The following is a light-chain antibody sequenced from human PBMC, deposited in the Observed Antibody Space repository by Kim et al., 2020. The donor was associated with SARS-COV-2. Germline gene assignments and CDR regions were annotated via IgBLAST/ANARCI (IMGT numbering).Light chain of an antibody. Sequence: KTVTISCSRSSGSIASNYVQWYQQRPGSSPTTVIYEDSQRPSGVPDRFSGSIDSSSNSASLTISGLKTEDEADYYCQSYGTASLWVFGAGTQLTVL. CDR3: QSYGTASLWV. V-gene: IGLV6-57*01. CDR2: EDS. CDR1: SGSIASNY. J-gene: IGLJ3*02.